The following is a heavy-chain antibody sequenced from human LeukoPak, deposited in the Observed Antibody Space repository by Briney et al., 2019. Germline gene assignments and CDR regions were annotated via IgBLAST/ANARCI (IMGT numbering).Heavy chain of an antibody. V-gene: IGHV3-23*01. D-gene: IGHD7-27*01. Sequence: PGGSLRLSCAASGFTFSSYTMSWVRQAPGKGLEWVSTITTSDGITYYADSVKGRFTVSRDNSKNTLFLQMNSLRAEDTAVYYCAKDGGLWVSAHWGDSWGRGTLVTVSS. J-gene: IGHJ4*02. CDR3: AKDGGLWVSAHWGDS. CDR1: GFTFSSYT. CDR2: ITTSDGIT.